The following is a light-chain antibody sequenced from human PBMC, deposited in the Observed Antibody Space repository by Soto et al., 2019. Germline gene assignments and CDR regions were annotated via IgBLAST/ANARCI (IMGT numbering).Light chain of an antibody. CDR2: DVS. Sequence: QSVLTQPASVSGSPGQSITISCTRTSSDVGAYNYVSWYQQHPGKAPKLMIYDVSNRPSGISNRFSGSKSANTASLTISGLQAEDEADYYCSSYTSSSTLVFGGGTQLTVL. J-gene: IGLJ2*01. V-gene: IGLV2-14*01. CDR1: SSDVGAYNY. CDR3: SSYTSSSTLV.